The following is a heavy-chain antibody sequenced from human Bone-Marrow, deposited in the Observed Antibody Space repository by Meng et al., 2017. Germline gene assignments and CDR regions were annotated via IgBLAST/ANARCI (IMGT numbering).Heavy chain of an antibody. CDR2: INPYSGAT. CDR1: GYTFTGYY. D-gene: IGHD2-21*02. J-gene: IGHJ4*02. Sequence: ASVKVSCKASGYTFTGYYMHWVRQAPGQGLEWMGWINPYSGATNYAQKFQGRVTMTRDTSISTAYMELSRLISDDTAVYYCARDHTPYCGGDCYSDYWGQGTLVTVSS. V-gene: IGHV1-2*02. CDR3: ARDHTPYCGGDCYSDY.